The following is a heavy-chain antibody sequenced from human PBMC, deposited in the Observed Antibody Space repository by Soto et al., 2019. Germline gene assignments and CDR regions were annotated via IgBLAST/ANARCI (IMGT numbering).Heavy chain of an antibody. J-gene: IGHJ4*02. CDR3: ARVXYXFWSGQHYYFXX. Sequence: QVQLVQSGAEVKKPGASVKVSCKASGYTFTSYGISWVRQAPGQGLEWMGWISGYNGXTNYXXXXXXXXXXXXXXXXXXXXXXXXXXXXXXXAVYXXARVXYXFWSGQHYYFXXWGQ. D-gene: IGHD3-3*01. V-gene: IGHV1-18*01. CDR1: GYTFTSYG. CDR2: ISGYNGXT.